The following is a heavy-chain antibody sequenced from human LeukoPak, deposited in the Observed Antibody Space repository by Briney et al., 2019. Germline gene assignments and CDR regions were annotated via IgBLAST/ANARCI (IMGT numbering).Heavy chain of an antibody. Sequence: RASVKVSCKASGYTFTSYYMHWVRQAPGQGLGWMGIINPSGGSTSYAQKFQGRVTMTRDMSTSTVYMELSSLRSEDTAVYYCARSPSDIVATTSQYYYYYMDVWGKGTTVTISS. D-gene: IGHD5-12*01. V-gene: IGHV1-46*01. CDR2: INPSGGST. CDR1: GYTFTSYY. J-gene: IGHJ6*03. CDR3: ARSPSDIVATTSQYYYYYMDV.